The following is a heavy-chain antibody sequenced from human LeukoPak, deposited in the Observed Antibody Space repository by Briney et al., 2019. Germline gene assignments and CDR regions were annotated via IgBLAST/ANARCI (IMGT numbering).Heavy chain of an antibody. CDR1: GGSFSGYY. CDR3: ASRVVPAARAEYFQH. Sequence: SETLSLTCAVYGGSFSGYYWSWIRQLPGKGLEWIGEINHSGSTNYNPSLKSRVTISVDTSKNQFSLKLSSVTAADTAVYYCASRVVPAARAEYFQHWGQGTLVTVSS. V-gene: IGHV4-34*01. D-gene: IGHD2-2*01. CDR2: INHSGST. J-gene: IGHJ1*01.